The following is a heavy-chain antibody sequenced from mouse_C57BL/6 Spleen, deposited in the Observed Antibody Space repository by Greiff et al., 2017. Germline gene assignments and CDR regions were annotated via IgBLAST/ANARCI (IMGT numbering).Heavy chain of an antibody. CDR1: GYTFTSYW. J-gene: IGHJ2*01. V-gene: IGHV1-69*01. CDR2: IDPSDSYT. D-gene: IGHD2-1*01. Sequence: VQLQQPGAELVMPGASVKLSCKASGYTFTSYWMHWVKQRPGPGLEWIGEIDPSDSYTNYNQKFKGKSTLTVNKSSSTAYMQLSSLTSEDSAVYYCARGGNYYFDYWGQGTTLTVSS. CDR3: ARGGNYYFDY.